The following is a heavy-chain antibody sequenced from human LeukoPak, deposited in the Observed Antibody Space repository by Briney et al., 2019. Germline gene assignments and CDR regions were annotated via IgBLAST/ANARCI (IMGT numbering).Heavy chain of an antibody. D-gene: IGHD3-10*02. Sequence: GGSLRLSCAASGFSFDDYAMHWVRQAPGKGLEWVSGITWNSGSIAYADSVKGRFTISRDNAKNSLYLQMNSLRAEDTAVYYCAELGITMIGGVWGKGTTVTISS. CDR1: GFSFDDYA. V-gene: IGHV3-9*01. CDR2: ITWNSGSI. CDR3: AELGITMIGGV. J-gene: IGHJ6*04.